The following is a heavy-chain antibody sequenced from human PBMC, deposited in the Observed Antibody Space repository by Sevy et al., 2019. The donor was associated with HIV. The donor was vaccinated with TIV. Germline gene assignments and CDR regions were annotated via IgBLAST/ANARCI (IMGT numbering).Heavy chain of an antibody. V-gene: IGHV1-18*01. CDR1: GYTFTSYG. CDR3: ARGVALPYIVVVVDASLAPFDI. CDR2: ISGYSGNT. J-gene: IGHJ3*02. Sequence: ASVKVSCKASGYTFTSYGITWVRQAPGQVLEWMGWISGYSGNTNYAQKFQGRVTMTTDTSTRTTYMELGSLGSDDTAVYYCARGVALPYIVVVVDASLAPFDIWGQGIMVTVSS. D-gene: IGHD2-15*01.